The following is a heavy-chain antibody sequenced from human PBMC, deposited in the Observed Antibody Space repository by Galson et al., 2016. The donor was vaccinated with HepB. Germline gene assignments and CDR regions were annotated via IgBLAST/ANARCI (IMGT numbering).Heavy chain of an antibody. Sequence: SLRLSCAASGFAFSLYSMYWVRQAPGKGLDWVSYISTGGTTIYYADSVKGRFTISRDNAKNLLYLQMNSLRVEDTAVYYCARDPYCGGDCNSPRYFDLWGRGTPVTVSS. D-gene: IGHD2-21*02. J-gene: IGHJ2*01. CDR3: ARDPYCGGDCNSPRYFDL. CDR2: ISTGGTTI. V-gene: IGHV3-48*04. CDR1: GFAFSLYS.